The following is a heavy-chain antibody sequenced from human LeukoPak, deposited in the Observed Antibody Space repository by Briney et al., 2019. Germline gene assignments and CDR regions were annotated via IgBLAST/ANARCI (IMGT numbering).Heavy chain of an antibody. CDR1: GDSISDYY. J-gene: IGHJ4*02. CDR2: IYYSGST. CDR3: ARVTLGSYRFDY. Sequence: SETLSLTCSVSGDSISDYYWNWIRQPPGKGMEWIGYIYYSGSTYYNPSLKSRVTISVDTSKNQFSLKLSSVTAADAAVYYCARVTLGSYRFDYWGQGTLVTVSS. V-gene: IGHV4-59*12. D-gene: IGHD2-15*01.